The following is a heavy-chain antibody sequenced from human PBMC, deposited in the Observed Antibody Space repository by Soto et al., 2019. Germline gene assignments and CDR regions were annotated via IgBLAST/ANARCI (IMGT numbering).Heavy chain of an antibody. CDR1: GDSVSSNSAA. Sequence: SRTLSLTCAISGDSVSSNSAAWNWIRQSPSRGLEWLGRTYYRAKWFNDYAVSVKSRITISPDTSKNQFSLQLNSVTPEDTAVYYCARDRDGSGRTDFDCWGQGTLVTAPQ. D-gene: IGHD6-19*01. CDR3: ARDRDGSGRTDFDC. J-gene: IGHJ4*02. V-gene: IGHV6-1*01. CDR2: TYYRAKWFN.